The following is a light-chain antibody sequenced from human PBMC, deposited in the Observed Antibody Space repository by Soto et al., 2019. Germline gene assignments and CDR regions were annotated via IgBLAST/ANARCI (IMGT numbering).Light chain of an antibody. Sequence: DIQMTQSPSTLSGSVGDRVTITCRASQTISSWLAWYQQKPGKAPKLLISATSSLQTGVPSRFSGSGSATDFTLTISSLQPEDFATYYCQQANSFPPTFGQGTKVEV. V-gene: IGKV1-12*01. J-gene: IGKJ1*01. CDR2: ATS. CDR1: QTISSW. CDR3: QQANSFPPT.